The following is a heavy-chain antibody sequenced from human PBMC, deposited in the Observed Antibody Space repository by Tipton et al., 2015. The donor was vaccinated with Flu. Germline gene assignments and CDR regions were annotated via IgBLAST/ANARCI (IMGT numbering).Heavy chain of an antibody. CDR2: IYYSGST. J-gene: IGHJ5*02. CDR1: GGSISSGGYY. V-gene: IGHV4-31*02. D-gene: IGHD2-15*01. Sequence: LRLSCTVSGGSISSGGYYWSWIRQHPGKGLEWIGYIYYSGSTYYNPSLKSRVTISVDTSKNQFSLKLSSVTAADTAVYYCARDQRGEYCSGGSCADNNWFDPWGQGTLVTVSS. CDR3: ARDQRGEYCSGGSCADNNWFDP.